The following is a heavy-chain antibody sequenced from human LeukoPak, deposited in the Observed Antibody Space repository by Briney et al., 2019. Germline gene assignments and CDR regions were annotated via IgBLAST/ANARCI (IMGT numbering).Heavy chain of an antibody. J-gene: IGHJ5*02. CDR2: IGTAGDT. D-gene: IGHD2-21*01. Sequence: GGSLRLSCAASGFTFSSYDMHWVRQATGKGLEWVSAIGTAGDTYYPGSVKGRFTISRENAKNTLYLQINSLRAEDTAVYYCAKEPHIVVVIAIPYNWFDPWGQGTLVTVSS. V-gene: IGHV3-13*01. CDR3: AKEPHIVVVIAIPYNWFDP. CDR1: GFTFSSYD.